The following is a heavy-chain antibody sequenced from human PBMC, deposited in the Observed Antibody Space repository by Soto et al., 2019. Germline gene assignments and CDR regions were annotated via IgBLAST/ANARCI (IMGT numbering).Heavy chain of an antibody. CDR1: GGSFDDFY. D-gene: IGHD3-10*01. V-gene: IGHV4-34*02. J-gene: IGHJ6*02. Sequence: QVHLQQWGAGLLRPSETLSLTCAFYGGSFDDFYWSWVRQSPGKGLEWIGEISHDGGTNYSPTLASRISISADTSKRQFSLHLKSVTAADTGIYYCARGQLVWYGDLTPYYRDMDVWGQGTTVTVS. CDR3: ARGQLVWYGDLTPYYRDMDV. CDR2: ISHDGGT.